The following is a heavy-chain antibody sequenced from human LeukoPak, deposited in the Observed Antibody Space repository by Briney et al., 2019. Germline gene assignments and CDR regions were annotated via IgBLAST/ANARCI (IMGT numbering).Heavy chain of an antibody. CDR1: GGSISSYY. J-gene: IGHJ4*02. Sequence: SETLSLTCTVSGGSISSYYWSWIRQPPGKGLEWIGYIHYSGSTNYNPSLKSRVTISVDTSKNQFSLKLSSVTAADTAVYYCARAGYSYGLHFDYWGQGTLVTVSS. D-gene: IGHD5-18*01. CDR2: IHYSGST. CDR3: ARAGYSYGLHFDY. V-gene: IGHV4-59*01.